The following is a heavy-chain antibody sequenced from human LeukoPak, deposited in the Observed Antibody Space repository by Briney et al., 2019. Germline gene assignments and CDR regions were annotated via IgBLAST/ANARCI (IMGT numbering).Heavy chain of an antibody. V-gene: IGHV3-21*01. D-gene: IGHD3-3*01. CDR1: GFTFSSYS. J-gene: IGHJ3*02. Sequence: PGGSLRLSCAASGFTFSSYSMNWVRQALGKGLEWVSSISSSSSYIYYADSVKGRFTISRDNAKNSLYLQMNSLRAEDTAVYYCARDAPYDFWSGYYSLDAFDIWGQGTMVTVSS. CDR2: ISSSSSYI. CDR3: ARDAPYDFWSGYYSLDAFDI.